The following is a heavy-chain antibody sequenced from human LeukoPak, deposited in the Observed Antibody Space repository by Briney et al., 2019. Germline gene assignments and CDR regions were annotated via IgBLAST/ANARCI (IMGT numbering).Heavy chain of an antibody. CDR2: INPNSGGT. CDR3: AGKLNNWFDP. CDR1: GYTFTDYY. V-gene: IGHV1-2*06. Sequence: ASVKVSCKASGYTFTDYYIHWVRQAPEQGLEWMGRINPNSGGTNYAQKFQGRVTMTRDTSISTAYMELSRLRSDDTAVYYCAGKLNNWFDPWGQGNLVTVSS. J-gene: IGHJ5*02.